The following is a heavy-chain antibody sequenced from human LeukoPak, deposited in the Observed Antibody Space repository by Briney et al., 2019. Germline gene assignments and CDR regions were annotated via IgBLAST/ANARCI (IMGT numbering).Heavy chain of an antibody. Sequence: GASLQISCKGSGSSFNNFWSAWVRQLPGKGLEWMGIIYPDDSDARYSPSFQGQVTISADKSIKTAYLQWNSLKASDTAIYYCARHETGPYFDYWGQGTLVTVSS. CDR2: IYPDDSDA. D-gene: IGHD1-1*01. CDR3: ARHETGPYFDY. CDR1: GSSFNNFW. V-gene: IGHV5-51*01. J-gene: IGHJ4*02.